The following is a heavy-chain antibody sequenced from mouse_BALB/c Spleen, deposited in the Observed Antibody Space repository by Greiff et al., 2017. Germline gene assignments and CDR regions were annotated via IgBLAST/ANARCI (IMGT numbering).Heavy chain of an antibody. Sequence: EVQGVESGGGLVKPGGSLKLSCAASGFTFSSYAMSWVRQSPEKRLEWVAEISSGGSYTYYPDTVTGRFTISRDNAKNTLYLEMSSLRSEDTAMYYCARANRFAYWGQGTLVTVSA. J-gene: IGHJ3*01. CDR3: ARANRFAY. D-gene: IGHD6-1*01. V-gene: IGHV5-9-4*01. CDR1: GFTFSSYA. CDR2: ISSGGSYT.